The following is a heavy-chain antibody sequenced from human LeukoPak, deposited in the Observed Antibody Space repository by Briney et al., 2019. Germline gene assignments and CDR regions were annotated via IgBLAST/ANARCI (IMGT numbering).Heavy chain of an antibody. D-gene: IGHD3-9*01. V-gene: IGHV4-59*12. CDR3: ARDAYTATGYYPY. Sequence: PSETLSLTCSVSGDSIRSVYWSWIRQVPGKGLEWIGYIYYRGSTNSNPSLQSRVTISGDTSKNQLSLRLSSVTAADTAVYYCARDAYTATGYYPYWGQGTLVTVSS. J-gene: IGHJ4*02. CDR2: IYYRGST. CDR1: GDSIRSVY.